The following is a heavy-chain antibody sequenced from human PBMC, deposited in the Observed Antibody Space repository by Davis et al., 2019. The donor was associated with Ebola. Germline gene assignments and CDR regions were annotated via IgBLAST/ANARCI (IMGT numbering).Heavy chain of an antibody. CDR3: ARQESLYGSSDY. J-gene: IGHJ4*02. CDR1: GHSFSSFW. V-gene: IGHV5-51*01. Sequence: KVSCKGSGHSFSSFWIAWVRQMPGKGLEWMGVIYAGDSDTRYSPAFEGQVTISVDRSTNTAYLQWSSLKASDIAMYYCARQESLYGSSDYWGQGTLVTVSS. CDR2: IYAGDSDT. D-gene: IGHD2/OR15-2a*01.